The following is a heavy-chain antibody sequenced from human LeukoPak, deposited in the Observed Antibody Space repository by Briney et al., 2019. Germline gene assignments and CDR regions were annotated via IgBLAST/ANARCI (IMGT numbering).Heavy chain of an antibody. D-gene: IGHD6-13*01. V-gene: IGHV1-18*01. CDR3: AREGAAAGPYYYYYYMDV. CDR2: ISAYNGNT. CDR1: GGTFSSYV. J-gene: IGHJ6*03. Sequence: ASVKVSCKASGGTFSSYVISWVRRAPGQGLEWMGWISAYNGNTNYAQKLQGRVTMTTDTSTSTAYMELRSLRSDDTAVYYCAREGAAAGPYYYYYYMDVWGKGTTVTISS.